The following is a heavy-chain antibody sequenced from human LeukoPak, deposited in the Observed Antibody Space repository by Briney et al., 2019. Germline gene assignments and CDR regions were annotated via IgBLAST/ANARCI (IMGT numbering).Heavy chain of an antibody. J-gene: IGHJ5*02. CDR1: GGSISSYY. D-gene: IGHD3-3*01. V-gene: IGHV4-59*01. CDR3: ARAYTIFGVDIPCWFDP. Sequence: PSETLSLTCTVSGGSISSYYWSWIRQPPGKGLEWIGYIYYSGSTNYNPSLKSRVTISVDTSKNQFSLKLSSVTAADTAVYYCARAYTIFGVDIPCWFDPWGQGTLVTVSS. CDR2: IYYSGST.